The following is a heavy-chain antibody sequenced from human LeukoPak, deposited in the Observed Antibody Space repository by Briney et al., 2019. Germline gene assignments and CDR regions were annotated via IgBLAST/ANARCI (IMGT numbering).Heavy chain of an antibody. J-gene: IGHJ6*03. V-gene: IGHV4-39*07. D-gene: IGHD2-21*02. CDR1: GGSISSSSYY. CDR2: IYYSGST. CDR3: ARAYCGGDCQYYYYYYMDV. Sequence: PSETLSLTCTVSGGSISSSSYYWGWIRQPPGKGLEWIGSIYYSGSTYYNPSLKSRVTISVDTSKTHFSLKLSSVTAADTAVYYCARAYCGGDCQYYYYYYMDVWGKGTTVTVSS.